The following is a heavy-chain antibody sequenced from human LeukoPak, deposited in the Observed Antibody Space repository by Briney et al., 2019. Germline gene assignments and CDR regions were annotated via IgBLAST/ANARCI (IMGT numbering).Heavy chain of an antibody. CDR1: GYTFTGYY. CDR2: MNPNSGNT. J-gene: IGHJ6*02. Sequence: ASVKVSCKASGYTFTGYYMHWVRQAPGQGLEWMGWMNPNSGNTGYAQKFQGRVTMTRNTSISTAYMELSSLRSEDTAVYYCARGHAGRCSGGSCYSYYYYGMDVWGQGTTVTVSS. D-gene: IGHD2-15*01. CDR3: ARGHAGRCSGGSCYSYYYYGMDV. V-gene: IGHV1-8*02.